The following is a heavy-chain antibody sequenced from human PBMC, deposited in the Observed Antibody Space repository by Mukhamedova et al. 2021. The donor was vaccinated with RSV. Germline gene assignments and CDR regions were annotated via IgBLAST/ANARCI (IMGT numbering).Heavy chain of an antibody. V-gene: IGHV3-15*01. CDR2: IKSKTDGGTT. D-gene: IGHD3-22*01. J-gene: IGHJ4*02. Sequence: GKGLEWVGRIKSKTDGGTTDYAAPMKGRISISRDDSRDTVYLQMKSLKTEDTAVYYCTTVGSGYYDTSGYSRFDYWGQGTLLTVS. CDR3: TTVGSGYYDTSGYSRFDY.